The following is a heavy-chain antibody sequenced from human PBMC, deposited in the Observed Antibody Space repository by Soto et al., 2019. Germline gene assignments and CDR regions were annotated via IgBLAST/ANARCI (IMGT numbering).Heavy chain of an antibody. J-gene: IGHJ6*02. V-gene: IGHV1-2*02. D-gene: IGHD6-13*01. Sequence: GASVKVSSKASGYTFTGYYMHWVRQAPGQGLEWMGWINPNSGGTNYAQKFQGRVTMTRDTSISTAYMELSRLRSDDTAVYYCATSLGKYSSRNNYYYYYGMDVWGQGTTVTVS. CDR1: GYTFTGYY. CDR3: ATSLGKYSSRNNYYYYYGMDV. CDR2: INPNSGGT.